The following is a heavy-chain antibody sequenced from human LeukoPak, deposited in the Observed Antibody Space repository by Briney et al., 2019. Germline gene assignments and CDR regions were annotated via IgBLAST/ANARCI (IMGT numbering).Heavy chain of an antibody. CDR1: GFTFSNFA. V-gene: IGHV3-21*01. CDR3: ARVGAGSSRDY. J-gene: IGHJ4*02. CDR2: IVGSSST. Sequence: PGGSLRLSCAASGFTFSNFAMTWVRQAPGKGLEWVSSIVGSSSTYYADSLKGRFTISRDNAKDSLYLQMNSLRAEDTAVYYCARVGAGSSRDYWGQGTLVTVSS. D-gene: IGHD6-13*01.